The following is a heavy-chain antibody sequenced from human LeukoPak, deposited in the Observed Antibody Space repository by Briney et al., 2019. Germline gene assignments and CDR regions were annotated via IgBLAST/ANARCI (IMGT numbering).Heavy chain of an antibody. D-gene: IGHD1-1*01. CDR1: GFTVSSNY. V-gene: IGHV3-66*01. J-gene: IGHJ3*02. CDR2: ISIGGST. CDR3: ARDRGEDDDRASDAFHM. Sequence: PGGSLRLSCAASGFTVSSNYMSWVRQAPGQGLEWVSLISIGGSTYYADPVKGRFTISRDISKNTLSLLMNSLRAEDTAVYYCARDRGEDDDRASDAFHMWGHGTMVTVSS.